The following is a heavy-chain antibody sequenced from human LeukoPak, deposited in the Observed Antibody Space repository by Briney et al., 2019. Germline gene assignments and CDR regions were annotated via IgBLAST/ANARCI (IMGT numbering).Heavy chain of an antibody. Sequence: PSETLTLTCTVSGGSTSSSSYYWGWIRQPPGKGLEWIVSIYYSGSTYYNPSLKSRVTISVDTSKNQFSLKLSSVTAADTAVYYCARARGYDSSGYYYYYFDYWGQGTLVTVSS. J-gene: IGHJ4*02. CDR1: GGSTSSSSYY. CDR3: ARARGYDSSGYYYYYFDY. D-gene: IGHD3-22*01. CDR2: IYYSGST. V-gene: IGHV4-39*07.